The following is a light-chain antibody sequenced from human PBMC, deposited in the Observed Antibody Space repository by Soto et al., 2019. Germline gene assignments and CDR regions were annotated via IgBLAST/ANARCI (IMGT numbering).Light chain of an antibody. CDR2: EVS. CDR1: SSDVGGYNF. V-gene: IGLV2-8*01. CDR3: RSYAGSNNFVV. J-gene: IGLJ2*01. Sequence: QSALTQPPSASGSPGQSVTISCTGTSSDVGGYNFVSWYQQHPGKAPKLMIYEVSKWPSGVPDRFSGSKSGNTASLTVSGLQAEDEADYYCRSYAGSNNFVVFGGGTKLTVL.